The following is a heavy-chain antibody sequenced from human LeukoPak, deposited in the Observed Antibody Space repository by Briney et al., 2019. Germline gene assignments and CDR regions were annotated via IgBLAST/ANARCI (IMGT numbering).Heavy chain of an antibody. J-gene: IGHJ5*02. CDR3: ARVKRYCSGGSCYSGRFDP. Sequence: GGSLTPSCPPSGFTLRNYWMSWVRPAPGKGRGGVANIKPDGSEKYHIDSVKGRLTISRDHAENSLYLQMNSLRAEETAMYYCARVKRYCSGGSCYSGRFDPWGQGTVVTV. CDR1: GFTLRNYW. CDR2: IKPDGSEK. D-gene: IGHD2-15*01. V-gene: IGHV3-7*01.